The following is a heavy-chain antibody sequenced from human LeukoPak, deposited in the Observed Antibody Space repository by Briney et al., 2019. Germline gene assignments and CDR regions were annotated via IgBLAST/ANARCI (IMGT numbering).Heavy chain of an antibody. CDR2: IRYDGSNK. CDR1: GFTFSSYG. D-gene: IGHD1-26*01. CDR3: AKAPIVGAYYFDY. V-gene: IGHV3-30*02. J-gene: IGHJ4*02. Sequence: GGSLRLSCAASGFTFSSYGMHWVRQAPGKGLEWVAFIRYDGSNKYYADSVKGRFTISRDNSKNTLYLQMNSLRAEDTAVYYCAKAPIVGAYYFDYWGQGTLVTVPS.